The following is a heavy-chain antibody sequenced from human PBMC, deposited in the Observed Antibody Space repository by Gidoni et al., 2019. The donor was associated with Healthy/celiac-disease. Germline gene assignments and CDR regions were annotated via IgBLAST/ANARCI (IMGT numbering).Heavy chain of an antibody. V-gene: IGHV3-33*01. Sequence: QVQLVESGGGVVQPGRSLRLPCAASGFTFSSYGMHWVRQAPGKGLGWVAVIWYDGSNKYYADSVKGRFTISRDNSKNTLYLQMNSLSAEDTAVYYCARIGTPGGEGYFDYWGQGTLVTVSS. J-gene: IGHJ4*02. CDR3: ARIGTPGGEGYFDY. CDR1: GFTFSSYG. CDR2: IWYDGSNK. D-gene: IGHD7-27*01.